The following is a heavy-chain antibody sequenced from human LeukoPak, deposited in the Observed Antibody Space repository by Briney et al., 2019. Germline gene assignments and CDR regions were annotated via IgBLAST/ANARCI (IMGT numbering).Heavy chain of an antibody. V-gene: IGHV3-30*04. J-gene: IGHJ4*02. CDR3: ARRAGAYSHPYDY. D-gene: IGHD4/OR15-4a*01. Sequence: GGSLRLSCAASGFTFSSYEMHWVRQAPGKGLEWVAVISYDGSDKYYADSVKGRFTISRDNAKNSLYLQMNSLRAEDTAVYYCARRAGAYSHPYDYWGQGTLVTVSS. CDR1: GFTFSSYE. CDR2: ISYDGSDK.